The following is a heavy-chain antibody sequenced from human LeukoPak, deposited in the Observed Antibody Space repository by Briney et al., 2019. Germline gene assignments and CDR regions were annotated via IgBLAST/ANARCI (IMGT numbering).Heavy chain of an antibody. Sequence: LRLSCAASGFAFSSYSMNWIRQPPGKGLEWIGYIYYSGSTYYNPSLKSRVTISVDTSKNQFSLKLSSVTAADTAVYYCARVDYDFWSGYYIEAQFDYWGQGTLVTVSS. D-gene: IGHD3-3*01. CDR1: GFAFSSYS. CDR3: ARVDYDFWSGYYIEAQFDY. V-gene: IGHV4-30-4*08. J-gene: IGHJ4*02. CDR2: IYYSGST.